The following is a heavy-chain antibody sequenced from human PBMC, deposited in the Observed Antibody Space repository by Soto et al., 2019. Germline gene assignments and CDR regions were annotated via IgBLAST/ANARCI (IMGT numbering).Heavy chain of an antibody. J-gene: IGHJ4*02. CDR1: GFTFSSYS. V-gene: IGHV3-48*02. CDR3: ARDFCGGSCYSWAPFDY. CDR2: ISSSSSTI. D-gene: IGHD2-15*01. Sequence: PGGSLRLSCAASGFTFSSYSMNWVRQAPGKGLEWVSYISSSSSTIYYADSVKGRFTISRDNAKNSLYLQMNSLRDEDTAVYYCARDFCGGSCYSWAPFDYWGQGTLVTVSS.